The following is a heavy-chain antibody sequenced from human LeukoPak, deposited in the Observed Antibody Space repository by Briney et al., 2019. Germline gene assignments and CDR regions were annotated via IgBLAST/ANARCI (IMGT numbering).Heavy chain of an antibody. J-gene: IGHJ3*02. V-gene: IGHV4-59*01. Sequence: SETLSLTCTVAGGSISSYYWSWIRQPPGKGLEWIGYIYYSGSTNYNPSLKSRVTISVDTSKNQFSLKLSSVTAADTAVYYCARVLRIAAAGTGSAFDIWGQGTMVTVSS. D-gene: IGHD6-13*01. CDR2: IYYSGST. CDR1: GGSISSYY. CDR3: ARVLRIAAAGTGSAFDI.